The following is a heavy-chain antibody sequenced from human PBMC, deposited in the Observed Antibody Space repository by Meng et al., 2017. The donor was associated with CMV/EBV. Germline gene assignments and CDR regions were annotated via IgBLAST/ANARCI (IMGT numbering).Heavy chain of an antibody. D-gene: IGHD1-26*01. CDR1: GFTFPLYF. CDR3: ARGKHYSGSNLDEAFDI. Sequence: GESLKISCAASGFTFPLYFMDLVRQAPGKGLEWVSSISSSLNSIYYADSVEGRFTIYRDNANNSLHLQMNSLRVEDTAVYYCARGKHYSGSNLDEAFDIWGQGTVVTVSS. CDR2: ISSSLNSI. V-gene: IGHV3-21*06. J-gene: IGHJ3*02.